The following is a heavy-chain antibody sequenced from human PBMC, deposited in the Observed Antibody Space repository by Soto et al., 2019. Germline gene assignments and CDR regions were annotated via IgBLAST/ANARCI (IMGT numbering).Heavy chain of an antibody. V-gene: IGHV1-2*02. Sequence: ASVEVSCKASGYTFSGCYMHWVRQAPGHGLEWMGWINPNSGGTKSAEKFQGRVTMTRDTSISTAYMELISLTSDDTAVYYCASATANGAAGLNFWGQGPQLTVSS. CDR2: INPNSGGT. CDR3: ASATANGAAGLNF. J-gene: IGHJ4*02. CDR1: GYTFSGCY. D-gene: IGHD2-8*01.